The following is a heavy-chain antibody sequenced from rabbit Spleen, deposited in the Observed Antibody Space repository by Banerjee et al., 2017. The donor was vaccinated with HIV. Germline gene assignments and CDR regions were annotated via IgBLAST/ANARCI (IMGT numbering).Heavy chain of an antibody. CDR3: ARDTSSSFSSYGMDL. CDR2: IDVGSSGFT. CDR1: GFSFSSSW. J-gene: IGHJ6*01. D-gene: IGHD1-1*01. V-gene: IGHV1S45*01. Sequence: LEESGGGLVKPGGTLTLTCTVSGFSFSSSWICWVRQAPGKGLEWIACIDVGSSGFTYFATWAKGRFTISKTSSTTVTLQMTSPTAADTATYFCARDTSSSFSSYGMDLWGQGTLVTVS.